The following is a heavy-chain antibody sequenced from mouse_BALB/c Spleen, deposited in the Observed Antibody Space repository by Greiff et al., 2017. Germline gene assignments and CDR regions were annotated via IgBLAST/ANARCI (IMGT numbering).Heavy chain of an antibody. J-gene: IGHJ2*01. CDR3: ARNYGNPDYFDY. D-gene: IGHD2-1*01. Sequence: DVQLVESGGGLVQPGGFRKLSCAASGFTFSSFGMHWVRQAPEKGLEWVAYISSGSSTIYYADTVKGRFTISRDNPKNTLFLQMTSLRSEDTAMYYCARNYGNPDYFDYWGQGTTLTVSS. CDR2: ISSGSSTI. V-gene: IGHV5-17*02. CDR1: GFTFSSFG.